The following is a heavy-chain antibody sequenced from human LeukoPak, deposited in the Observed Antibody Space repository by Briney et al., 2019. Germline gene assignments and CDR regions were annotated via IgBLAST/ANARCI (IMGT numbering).Heavy chain of an antibody. Sequence: SVKVSCKASGGTFSSYAISWVRQAPGQGLEWMGRIIPILGIANYAQKFQGRVTITADKSTSTAYMELSSLRSEDTAVYYCARDLLDEVIVVVTAPLDYWGQGTLVTVSS. J-gene: IGHJ4*02. CDR2: IIPILGIA. CDR3: ARDLLDEVIVVVTAPLDY. V-gene: IGHV1-69*04. D-gene: IGHD2-21*02. CDR1: GGTFSSYA.